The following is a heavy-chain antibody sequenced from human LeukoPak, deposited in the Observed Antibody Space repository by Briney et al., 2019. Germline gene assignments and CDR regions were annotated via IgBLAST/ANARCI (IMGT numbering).Heavy chain of an antibody. CDR1: GYSFASYW. CDR2: IDPSDSYT. D-gene: IGHD2-15*01. CDR3: ARPDCSGGNCYLLIY. Sequence: GESPKISCKGSGYSFASYWISWVRQMPGKGLEWMGRIDPSDSYTDYSPSLQGHVTMSADKSISTAYLQWSSLKASDTAMYYCARPDCSGGNCYLLIYWGQGSLVTVSS. V-gene: IGHV5-10-1*01. J-gene: IGHJ4*02.